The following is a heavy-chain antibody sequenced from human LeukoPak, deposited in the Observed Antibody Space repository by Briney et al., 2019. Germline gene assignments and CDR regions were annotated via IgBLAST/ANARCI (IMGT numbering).Heavy chain of an antibody. CDR2: ISSSSSFI. CDR1: GFTFSSYS. V-gene: IGHV3-21*01. J-gene: IGHJ4*02. CDR3: ARARGYCSGGSCYQLGLLDY. Sequence: GGSLRLSCAASGFTFSSYSMNWVRQAPGKGLEWVSSISSSSSFIYYAGSVKGRFTISRDNAKNSLYLQMNSLRAEDTAVFYCARARGYCSGGSCYQLGLLDYWGQGTLVTVSS. D-gene: IGHD2-15*01.